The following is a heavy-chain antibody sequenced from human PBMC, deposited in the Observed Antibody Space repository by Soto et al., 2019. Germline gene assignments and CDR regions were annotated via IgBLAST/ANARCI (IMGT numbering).Heavy chain of an antibody. CDR3: ARGRYGDY. D-gene: IGHD1-1*01. CDR1: GYAFTTYG. CDR2: ISAHNGNT. V-gene: IGHV1-18*01. J-gene: IGHJ4*02. Sequence: QVHLVQSGAEVKKPGASVKVSCKGSGYAFTTYGITWVRQAPGQGLEWMGWISAHNGNTNYAQKLQGRVTVTRDTSTSPAYMDLRSLRSEDTAVYYCARGRYGDYWGQGARVTVSS.